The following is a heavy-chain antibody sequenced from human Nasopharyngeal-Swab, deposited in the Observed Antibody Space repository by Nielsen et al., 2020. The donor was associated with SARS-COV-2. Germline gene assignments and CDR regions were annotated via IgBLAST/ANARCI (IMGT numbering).Heavy chain of an antibody. Sequence: GGSLRLSCAASGFTFSDHYMTWIRQAPGKGLEWVLYISPSSSDTNYADSVKGRFTISRDNAKNSLYLQMNSLRAEDTAVYYCAKVVFSDYVWGSYRYPFDYWGQGTLVTVSS. V-gene: IGHV3-11*06. J-gene: IGHJ4*02. CDR1: GFTFSDHY. CDR3: AKVVFSDYVWGSYRYPFDY. D-gene: IGHD3-16*02. CDR2: ISPSSSDT.